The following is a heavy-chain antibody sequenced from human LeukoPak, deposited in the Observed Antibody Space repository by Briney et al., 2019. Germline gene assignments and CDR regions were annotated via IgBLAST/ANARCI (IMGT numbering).Heavy chain of an antibody. CDR1: GFTFRSYG. J-gene: IGHJ4*02. D-gene: IGHD3-22*01. V-gene: IGHV3-30*02. Sequence: GGSLRLSCAASGFTFRSYGMYWVRQAPGKGLEWVTYIRYDGTSKYYADSVKGRFTISSDNAKNSLYLQMNSLRAEDTAVYYCARALYDSSGYYFDYWGQGTLVTVSS. CDR3: ARALYDSSGYYFDY. CDR2: IRYDGTSK.